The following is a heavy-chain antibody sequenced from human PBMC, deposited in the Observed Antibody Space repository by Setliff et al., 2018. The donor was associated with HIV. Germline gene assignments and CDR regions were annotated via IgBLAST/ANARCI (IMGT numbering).Heavy chain of an antibody. CDR3: AREDVTTSGLDI. Sequence: ETLSLSCAASGFTFSSHWMHWVRQAPGKGLVWVSRINSDGSSTAYADSVKGRFTISRDNAKSTLYLQMNSLRVEDTAVYYCAREDVTTSGLDIWGQGTMVTVSS. D-gene: IGHD4-17*01. CDR1: GFTFSSHW. V-gene: IGHV3-74*01. J-gene: IGHJ3*02. CDR2: INSDGSST.